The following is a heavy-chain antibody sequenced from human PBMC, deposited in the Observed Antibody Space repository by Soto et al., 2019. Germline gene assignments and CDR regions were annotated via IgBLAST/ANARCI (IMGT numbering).Heavy chain of an antibody. Sequence: QVQLVQSGAEVKKPGSSVKVSCKASGGTFSSYTISWVRQAPGQGLEWMGRIIPILGIANYAQKFQGRVTITADKSTSTADMELSSLRSEDTAVYYCARDPCRSTSCPRDWFDPWGQVPLVTVSS. CDR3: ARDPCRSTSCPRDWFDP. CDR1: GGTFSSYT. V-gene: IGHV1-69*08. J-gene: IGHJ5*02. CDR2: IIPILGIA. D-gene: IGHD2-2*01.